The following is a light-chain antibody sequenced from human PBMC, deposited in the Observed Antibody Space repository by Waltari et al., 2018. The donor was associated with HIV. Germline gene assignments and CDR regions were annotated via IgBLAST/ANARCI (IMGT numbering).Light chain of an antibody. Sequence: QSALTQPPSVSGSPGQSVTLSCTGNSSDFYTSERISWYQQTPGTAPKAVIHDVTDRPSGVPDRFSGFKFDDTASLTISGLQAEDEADYYCALYLGNNTHYVFGTGTKVTVL. J-gene: IGLJ1*01. CDR2: DVT. V-gene: IGLV2-18*01. CDR3: ALYLGNNTHYV. CDR1: SSDFYTSER.